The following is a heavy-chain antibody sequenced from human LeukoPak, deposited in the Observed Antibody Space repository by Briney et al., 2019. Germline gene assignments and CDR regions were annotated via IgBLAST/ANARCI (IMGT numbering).Heavy chain of an antibody. V-gene: IGHV1-69-2*01. CDR2: VDPEDGET. CDR1: GYTFTDYY. CDR3: ATSRLIVVVPAAPLDY. J-gene: IGHJ4*02. Sequence: ASVKVSCKVSGYTFTDYYMHWVQQAPGKGLEWMGLVDPEDGETIHAEKFQGRVTITADTSTDTAYMELSSLRSEDTAVYYCATSRLIVVVPAAPLDYWGQGTLVTVSS. D-gene: IGHD2-2*01.